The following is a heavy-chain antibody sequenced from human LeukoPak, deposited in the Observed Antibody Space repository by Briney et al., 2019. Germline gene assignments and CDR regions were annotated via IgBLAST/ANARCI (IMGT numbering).Heavy chain of an antibody. V-gene: IGHV3-33*06. Sequence: GGSLRLSCAASGFTFSSYAMHWVRQAPGKGLEGVAVIWFDGSKKYYADSVKGRFTISRDNSKKTLYLQMNSLRAEDTAVYYCAKEGRMIVVGNYYYMDVWGKGTTVTVSS. CDR2: IWFDGSKK. D-gene: IGHD3-22*01. CDR3: AKEGRMIVVGNYYYMDV. CDR1: GFTFSSYA. J-gene: IGHJ6*03.